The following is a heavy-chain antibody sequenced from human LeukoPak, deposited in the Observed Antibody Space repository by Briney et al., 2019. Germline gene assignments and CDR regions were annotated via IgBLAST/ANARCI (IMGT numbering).Heavy chain of an antibody. V-gene: IGHV3-48*01. CDR3: AKLVHSATCY. J-gene: IGHJ4*02. Sequence: GGSLRPSCAASGFTFSRYSMNWVRQAPGKGLEWVSYISSSSSTIDYADSVKGRFTISRDNSKNTLFLQMNSLRAEDTAVYYCAKLVHSATCYWGQGTLVTVSS. CDR1: GFTFSRYS. CDR2: ISSSSSTI. D-gene: IGHD1-1*01.